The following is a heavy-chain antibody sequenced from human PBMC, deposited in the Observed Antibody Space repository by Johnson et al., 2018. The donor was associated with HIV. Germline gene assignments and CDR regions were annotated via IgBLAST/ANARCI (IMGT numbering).Heavy chain of an antibody. CDR2: IKQDGSKK. V-gene: IGHV3-7*01. CDR3: ARPYSDYVYGAFDI. J-gene: IGHJ3*02. Sequence: VQLVESGGGLIPPGGSLRLSCAASGFTVSSNYMSWVRQAPGKGLEWVANIKQDGSKKYYVDSVRGRFTISRDNAKNSVILEMNSLRAEDTAVYYCARPYSDYVYGAFDIWGPGTVVTVSS. D-gene: IGHD4-11*01. CDR1: GFTVSSNY.